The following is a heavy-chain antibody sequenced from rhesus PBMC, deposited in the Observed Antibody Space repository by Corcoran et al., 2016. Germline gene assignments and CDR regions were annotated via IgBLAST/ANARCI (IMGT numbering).Heavy chain of an antibody. CDR2: IYWDDDK. CDR3: ARGKFPDY. Sequence: QVTLKESGPALVKPTQTLTLTCTFSGFSLTTSGMAVGWIRQPPGKALEWLALIYWDDDKRYSTSLKSRLTISKDTSKNQVVLTMTNMDPVDTATYYWARGKFPDYWGQGVLVTVSS. V-gene: IGHV2-174*01. J-gene: IGHJ4*01. CDR1: GFSLTTSGMA.